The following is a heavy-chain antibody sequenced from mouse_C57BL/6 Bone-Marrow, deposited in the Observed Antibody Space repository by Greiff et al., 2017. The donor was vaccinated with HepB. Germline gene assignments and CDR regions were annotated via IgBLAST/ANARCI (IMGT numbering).Heavy chain of an antibody. CDR1: GYTFTSYW. CDR2: IDPSDSYT. D-gene: IGHD2-1*01. J-gene: IGHJ4*01. CDR3: ARLRVIYYGNYNYAMDY. Sequence: QVQLQQPGAELVRPGTSVKLSCKASGYTFTSYWMHWVKQRPGQGLEWIGVIDPSDSYTNYNQKFKGKATLTVDTSSSTAYMQLSSLTSEDSAVYYCARLRVIYYGNYNYAMDYWGQGTSVTVSS. V-gene: IGHV1-59*01.